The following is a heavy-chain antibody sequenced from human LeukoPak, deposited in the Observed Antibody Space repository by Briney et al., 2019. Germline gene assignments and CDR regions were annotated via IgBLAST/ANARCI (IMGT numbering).Heavy chain of an antibody. V-gene: IGHV5-51*01. CDR1: GYSVTSYC. D-gene: IGHD1-26*01. J-gene: IGHJ4*02. Sequence: GESLKISCKGSGYSVTSYCIGWGRQRPGKGLEWMGSIYPGDSDTRYSPSFQGQVTLSADKSIRTAYLQWSSLKASDTAMYYCGRPGSYGFFDYWRQGTLVTVSS. CDR3: GRPGSYGFFDY. CDR2: IYPGDSDT.